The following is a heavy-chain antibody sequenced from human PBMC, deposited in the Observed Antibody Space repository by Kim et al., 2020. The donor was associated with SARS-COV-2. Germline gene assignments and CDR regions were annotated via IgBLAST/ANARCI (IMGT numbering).Heavy chain of an antibody. CDR2: T. V-gene: IGHV4-31*02. J-gene: IGHJ3*02. Sequence: TYYNPSLKSRVTISVDTSKNQFSLKLSSVTAADTAVYYCARGYDWDAFDIWGQGTMVTVSS. D-gene: IGHD3-16*01. CDR3: ARGYDWDAFDI.